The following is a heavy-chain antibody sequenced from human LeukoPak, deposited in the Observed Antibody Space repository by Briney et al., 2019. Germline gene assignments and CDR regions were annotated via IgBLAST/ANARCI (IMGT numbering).Heavy chain of an antibody. CDR3: ARDSGSSWREGLNY. J-gene: IGHJ4*02. CDR1: TFTFSSDS. CDR2: ISSSSDYI. Sequence: GGSLRLSCAASTFTFSSDSMDWVRQAPGKGLEWVSSISSSSDYIYYADSVKGRFTIFRDNAKNSLYLQMNSLRVEDSAVYYCARDSGSSWREGLNYWGQGTLVTVSS. D-gene: IGHD6-13*01. V-gene: IGHV3-21*01.